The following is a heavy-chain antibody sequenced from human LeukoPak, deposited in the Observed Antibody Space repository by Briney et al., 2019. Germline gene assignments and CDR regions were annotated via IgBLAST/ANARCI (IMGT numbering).Heavy chain of an antibody. CDR3: TRDPGYSVYHGGHY. V-gene: IGHV3-53*01. CDR1: GFTFSSNY. Sequence: GGSLRLSCAASGFTFSSNYMSWVRQAPGKGLEWVSVIYSGGRTYYADSGKGQFTISSDNSKNTLYLQMNKLRAEDPAVYYCTRDPGYSVYHGGHYWGQGTLLTVSS. CDR2: IYSGGRT. D-gene: IGHD5/OR15-5a*01. J-gene: IGHJ4*02.